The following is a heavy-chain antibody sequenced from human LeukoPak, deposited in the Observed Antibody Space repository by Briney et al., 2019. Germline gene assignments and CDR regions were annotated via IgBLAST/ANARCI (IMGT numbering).Heavy chain of an antibody. D-gene: IGHD1-1*01. CDR2: IYYSGST. J-gene: IGHJ4*02. V-gene: IGHV4-59*12. CDR1: GGSISSYY. CDR3: ARDPAGAVGTGTTGGNY. Sequence: SETLSLTCTVSGGSISSYYWSWIRQPPGKGLEWIGYIYYSGSTYYNPSLKSRVTISVDTSKIQFSLKLSSVTAADTAVYYCARDPAGAVGTGTTGGNYWGQGTLVTVSS.